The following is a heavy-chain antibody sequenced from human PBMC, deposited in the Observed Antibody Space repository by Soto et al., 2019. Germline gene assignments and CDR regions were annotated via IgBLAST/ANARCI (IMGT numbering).Heavy chain of an antibody. J-gene: IGHJ6*02. D-gene: IGHD2-15*01. CDR1: GFTFSSYG. CDR3: ARERESGGYSYYYHGLDG. CDR2: IWYDGSNK. V-gene: IGHV3-33*08. Sequence: PGGSLRLSCAASGFTFSSYGMHWVRQAPGKGLEWVAVIWYDGSNKYYADSVKGRFTISRDNSKNTLYLQMNSLRAEDTAVYHCARERESGGYSYYYHGLDGWGQGTTVAVSS.